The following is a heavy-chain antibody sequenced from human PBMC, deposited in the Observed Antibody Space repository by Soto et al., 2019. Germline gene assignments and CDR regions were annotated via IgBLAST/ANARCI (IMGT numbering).Heavy chain of an antibody. CDR3: ARDSSTAAPKGWFDQ. CDR1: VCSIIIYY. J-gene: IGHJ5*02. Sequence: SSTXSLTGTFSVCSIIIYYFMLIRHPPGKGLECIGYIYYSGSTNYNPSLKSRVTISVDTSKNKFSMKLSSVTAEDTAVYYSARDSSTAAPKGWFDQWGKGALVTVS. V-gene: IGHV4-59*01. CDR2: IYYSGST. D-gene: IGHD6-13*01.